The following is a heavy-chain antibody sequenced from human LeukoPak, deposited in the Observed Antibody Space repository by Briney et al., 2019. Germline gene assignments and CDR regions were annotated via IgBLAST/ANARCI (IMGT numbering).Heavy chain of an antibody. CDR3: AKDLRSGATYSGPDY. Sequence: SETLSLTCAVYGGSLSGYYWSWVRQSPGKGLEWIGEINDSGSTDYNPSVKSRFTISVDTSKNQFSLKLSSVTAADTAVYYCAKDLRSGATYSGPDYWGQGTLVTVSS. V-gene: IGHV4-34*01. CDR1: GGSLSGYY. CDR2: INDSGST. D-gene: IGHD1-26*01. J-gene: IGHJ4*02.